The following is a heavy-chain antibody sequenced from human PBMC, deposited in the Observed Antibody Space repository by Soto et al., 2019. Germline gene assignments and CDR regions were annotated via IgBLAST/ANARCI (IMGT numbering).Heavy chain of an antibody. CDR1: GYSISSGYY. V-gene: IGHV4-38-2*02. Sequence: SETLSLTFAVSGYSISSGYYWGWIRPPPGKGLEWIGSIYHSVSTYYNPSLKSRVTISVDTSKNQFSLKLSSVTAADTAVYYCARDHNYVWGSYHVFDPWGQGTLVTVSS. J-gene: IGHJ5*02. D-gene: IGHD3-16*02. CDR3: ARDHNYVWGSYHVFDP. CDR2: IYHSVST.